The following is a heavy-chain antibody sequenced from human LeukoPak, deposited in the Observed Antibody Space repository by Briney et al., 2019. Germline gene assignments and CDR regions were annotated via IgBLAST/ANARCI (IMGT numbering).Heavy chain of an antibody. Sequence: GWSLRLSCPASGFTFNSYAMSWVRQDPGKGLEWVSAIDTSGGHTYYADSVKGRFTISRDNSENTLYLQMNSLRAEDTAVYYCAKESCSSRCNFDYWGQGTLVTGPS. CDR2: IDTSGGHT. D-gene: IGHD2-2*01. CDR3: AKESCSSRCNFDY. J-gene: IGHJ4*01. CDR1: GFTFNSYA. V-gene: IGHV3-23*01.